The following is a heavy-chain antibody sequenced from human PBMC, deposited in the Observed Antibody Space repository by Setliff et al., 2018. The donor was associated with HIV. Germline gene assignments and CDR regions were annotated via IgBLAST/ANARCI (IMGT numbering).Heavy chain of an antibody. Sequence: WASVKVSCKTSGFTFTAYYMHWVRQAPGQGLEWMGWINPNSGGTKFAQKFQGRVTMTRDTSIGTAYIELSRLRSDDTAVYYCAQGAIRDSGSHITTRWGQGTLVTVSS. CDR1: GFTFTAYY. J-gene: IGHJ4*02. D-gene: IGHD3-10*01. V-gene: IGHV1-2*02. CDR2: INPNSGGT. CDR3: AQGAIRDSGSHITTR.